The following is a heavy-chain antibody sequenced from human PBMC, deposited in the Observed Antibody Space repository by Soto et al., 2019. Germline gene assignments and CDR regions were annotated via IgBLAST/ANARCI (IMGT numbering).Heavy chain of an antibody. V-gene: IGHV4-4*07. Sequence: SETLCVTCSFSVGSISSYYWSWIRQPAGKGLEWIGRIYTSGTTNYNPSLKSRVTMSLDTSKNQFSLKLSSVAAADTAVYYCARPSDSSRLYAMDVWGQGTTVTVSS. D-gene: IGHD6-13*01. CDR2: IYTSGTT. CDR1: VGSISSYY. CDR3: ARPSDSSRLYAMDV. J-gene: IGHJ6*01.